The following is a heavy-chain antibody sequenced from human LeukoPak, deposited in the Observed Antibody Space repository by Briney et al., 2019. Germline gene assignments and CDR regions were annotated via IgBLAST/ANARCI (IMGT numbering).Heavy chain of an antibody. J-gene: IGHJ4*02. CDR2: ISSSSSYI. CDR1: GFTFSSYS. V-gene: IGHV3-21*01. CDR3: ARVISNYDILTGYYQYYFDY. Sequence: PGGSLRLSCAASGFTFSSYSMNWVRQAPGKGLEWVSSISSSSSYIYYADSVKGRFTISRDNAKNSLYLQMNSLRAEDTAVYYCARVISNYDILTGYYQYYFDYWGQGTLVTVSS. D-gene: IGHD3-9*01.